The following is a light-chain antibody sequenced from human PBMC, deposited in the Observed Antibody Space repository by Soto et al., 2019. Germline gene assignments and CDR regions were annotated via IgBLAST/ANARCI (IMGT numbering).Light chain of an antibody. Sequence: EFVLTQSPGTLSLSPGERATHSCRASQTVRNNYLAWYQQKPGQAPRLLIYDASSRATGIPDRFSGGGSGTDFTLTISRLEPEDFAVYYCQQFGSYPLTFGGGTKVEIK. CDR3: QQFGSYPLT. CDR1: QTVRNNY. V-gene: IGKV3-20*01. J-gene: IGKJ4*01. CDR2: DAS.